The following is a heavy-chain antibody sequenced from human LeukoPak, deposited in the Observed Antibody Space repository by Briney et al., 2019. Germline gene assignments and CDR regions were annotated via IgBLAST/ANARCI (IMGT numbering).Heavy chain of an antibody. Sequence: SETLSLTCAVYGGSFSGYYWSWIRQPPGKGLEWIGEINHSGSTNYNPSLKSRVTISVDTSKNQFSLKLSSVTAADTAVYYCARHLSRVPAARRFMDVWGKGTTVTVSS. V-gene: IGHV4-34*01. CDR2: INHSGST. CDR3: ARHLSRVPAARRFMDV. J-gene: IGHJ6*03. CDR1: GGSFSGYY. D-gene: IGHD2-2*01.